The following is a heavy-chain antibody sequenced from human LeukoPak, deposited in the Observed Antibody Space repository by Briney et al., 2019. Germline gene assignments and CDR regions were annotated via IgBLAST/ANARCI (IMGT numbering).Heavy chain of an antibody. D-gene: IGHD6-13*01. Sequence: GASVKVSCKASGGTFSSYAISWVRQAPGQGLEWMGRIIPILGIANYAQKFQGRVTITADKSTSTAYMELSSLRSEDTAAYYCAQRPSSSSYYYYGMDVWGQGTTVTVSS. CDR3: AQRPSSSSYYYYGMDV. CDR2: IIPILGIA. V-gene: IGHV1-69*04. J-gene: IGHJ6*02. CDR1: GGTFSSYA.